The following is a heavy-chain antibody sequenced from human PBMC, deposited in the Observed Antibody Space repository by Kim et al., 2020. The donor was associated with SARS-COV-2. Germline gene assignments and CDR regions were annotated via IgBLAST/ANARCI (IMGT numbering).Heavy chain of an antibody. D-gene: IGHD3-10*01. CDR3: VKDSITMVRGGPFDY. V-gene: IGHV3-64D*09. CDR1: GFTFSSYA. Sequence: GGSLRLSCSASGFTFSSYAMHWVRQAPGKGLEYVSAISSNGGSTYYADSVKGRFTISRDNSKNTLYLQMSSLRAEDTAVYYCVKDSITMVRGGPFDYWGQGTLVTVSS. CDR2: ISSNGGST. J-gene: IGHJ4*02.